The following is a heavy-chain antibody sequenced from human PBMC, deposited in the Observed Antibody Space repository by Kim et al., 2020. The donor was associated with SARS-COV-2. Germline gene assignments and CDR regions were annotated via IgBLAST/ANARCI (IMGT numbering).Heavy chain of an antibody. V-gene: IGHV4-34*01. CDR3: ARTYYGVDY. D-gene: IGHD3-22*01. Sequence: SETLSLTCAVYDGSFSDYFWSWIRQPPGEGLEWIAEIHHSGNTNYNPSLKSRVTISVDTSKKQISLKVFSVTAADTAVYYCARTYYGVDYWGQGTLGTVS. CDR2: IHHSGNT. CDR1: DGSFSDYF. J-gene: IGHJ4*02.